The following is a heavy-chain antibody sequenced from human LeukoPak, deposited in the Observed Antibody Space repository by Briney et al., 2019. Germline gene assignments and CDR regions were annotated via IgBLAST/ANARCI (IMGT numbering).Heavy chain of an antibody. CDR2: IYPGDFDT. CDR1: GYSFTSHW. V-gene: IGHV5-51*01. CDR3: ARVSTPSAYDPFDF. Sequence: GESLKISCKGSGYSFTSHWIGWVRQMPGKGLEWMVIIYPGDFDTRYSPSFQGQVTISADKSISTAYLQWSSLKASDTAMYYCARVSTPSAYDPFDFWGQGTLVTVSS. D-gene: IGHD5-12*01. J-gene: IGHJ4*02.